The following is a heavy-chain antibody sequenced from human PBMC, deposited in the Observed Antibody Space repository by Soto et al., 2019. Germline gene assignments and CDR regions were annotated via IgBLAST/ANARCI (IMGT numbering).Heavy chain of an antibody. CDR3: ARSGLTGYYRAYYYYYMDV. J-gene: IGHJ6*03. D-gene: IGHD3-9*01. Sequence: PSETLSLTCAVYGGSFNGYYWSWIRQPPGKGLEWIGEINHSGSTNYNPSLKSRVTISVDTSKNQFSLKLSSVTAADTAVYYCARSGLTGYYRAYYYYYMDVWGKGTTVTVSS. V-gene: IGHV4-34*01. CDR2: INHSGST. CDR1: GGSFNGYY.